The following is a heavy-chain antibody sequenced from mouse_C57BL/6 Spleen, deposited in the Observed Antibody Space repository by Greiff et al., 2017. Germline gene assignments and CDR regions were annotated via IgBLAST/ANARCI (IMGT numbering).Heavy chain of an antibody. CDR3: ARDGSSPLDY. V-gene: IGHV1-80*01. D-gene: IGHD1-1*01. J-gene: IGHJ4*01. CDR2: IYPGDGDT. CDR1: GYAFSSYW. Sequence: QVQLQQSGAELVKPGASVKISCKASGYAFSSYWMNWVKQRPGKGLEWIGQIYPGDGDTNYNGKYKGKATLTADKSSSTAYMQRSSLTSEDSAVYFCARDGSSPLDYWGQGTSVTVSS.